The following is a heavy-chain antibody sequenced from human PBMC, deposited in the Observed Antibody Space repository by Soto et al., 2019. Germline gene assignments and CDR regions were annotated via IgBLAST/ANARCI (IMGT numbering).Heavy chain of an antibody. D-gene: IGHD1-1*01. CDR3: AKDWGPKTGSMDV. V-gene: IGHV3-23*01. Sequence: GGSLRLSCAASGFTFSSYAMSWVRQGPGKGLEWVSVISDTGATTHYADSVKGRFTISRDNSKSTLDLQMNSLRAEDTAVYYCAKDWGPKTGSMDVWGQGTTVTVSS. CDR2: ISDTGATT. J-gene: IGHJ6*02. CDR1: GFTFSSYA.